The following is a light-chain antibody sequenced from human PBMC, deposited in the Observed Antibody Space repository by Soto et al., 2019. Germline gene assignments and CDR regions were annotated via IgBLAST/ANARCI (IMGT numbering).Light chain of an antibody. V-gene: IGKV3-20*01. CDR2: GAS. J-gene: IGKJ1*01. Sequence: EIVLTQSPGTLSLSPGERATLSCRASQSVSSSYLACYQQQPGQAPRLLIYGASSRATGISDRFSGSGSGTDFPLSISRLEPEDFAVYYCQQYGSSTGTFGQGTKVDI. CDR1: QSVSSSY. CDR3: QQYGSSTGT.